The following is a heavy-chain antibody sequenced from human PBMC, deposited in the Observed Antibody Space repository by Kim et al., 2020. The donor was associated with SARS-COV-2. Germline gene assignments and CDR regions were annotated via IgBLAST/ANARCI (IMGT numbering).Heavy chain of an antibody. CDR1: GGSFSGYY. J-gene: IGHJ6*02. CDR2: INHSGST. CDR3: ARAYYDILTGLAPATFYGMDV. V-gene: IGHV4-34*01. D-gene: IGHD3-9*01. Sequence: SETLSLTCAVYGGSFSGYYWSWIRQPPGKGLEWIGEINHSGSTNYNPSLKSRVTISVDTSKNQFSLKLSSVTAADTAVYYCARAYYDILTGLAPATFYGMDVWGQGTTVTVSS.